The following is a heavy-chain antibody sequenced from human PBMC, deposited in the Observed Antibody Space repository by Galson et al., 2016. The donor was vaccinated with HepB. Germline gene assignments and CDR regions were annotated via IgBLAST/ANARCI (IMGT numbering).Heavy chain of an antibody. Sequence: SLRLSCAVSGLTLSNYNMNWVRQAPGKGLEWVAFISDSSTYISYGETRKGRFTVSRDNAKNSLYLQMNSLSAEDTGLYYCAAERFSGSPLEYWGQGTLVTVSS. CDR1: GLTLSNYN. V-gene: IGHV3-21*01. CDR3: AAERFSGSPLEY. CDR2: ISDSSTYI. D-gene: IGHD1-26*01. J-gene: IGHJ4*02.